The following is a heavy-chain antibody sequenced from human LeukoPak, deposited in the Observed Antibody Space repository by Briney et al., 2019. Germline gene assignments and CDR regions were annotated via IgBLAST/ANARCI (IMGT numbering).Heavy chain of an antibody. CDR3: TTLTYDILTGGGFDY. V-gene: IGHV3-15*01. Sequence: GGSLRLSCAASGFTFSNAWMSWVRQAPGKGLEWVGRIKSKTAGGTTDYAAPVEGRFTISRDDSKNTLYLQMNSLKTEDTAVYFCTTLTYDILTGGGFDYWGQGTLVTVSS. CDR2: IKSKTAGGTT. CDR1: GFTFSNAW. J-gene: IGHJ4*02. D-gene: IGHD3-9*01.